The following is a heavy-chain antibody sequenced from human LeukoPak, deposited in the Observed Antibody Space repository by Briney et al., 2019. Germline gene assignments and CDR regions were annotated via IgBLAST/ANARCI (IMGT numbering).Heavy chain of an antibody. D-gene: IGHD4-17*01. CDR2: INQDGSEK. CDR3: ARLKGYGDYGVFDY. CDR1: VFTLSRCR. V-gene: IGHV3-7*05. Sequence: GGALRLSCAASVFTLSRCRMSACREPLAKGLHFVANINQDGSEKYDVDSVKGRFTISRDNAKNSLYMQMNSLRAEDTAVYYCARLKGYGDYGVFDYWGQGTLVTVSS. J-gene: IGHJ4*02.